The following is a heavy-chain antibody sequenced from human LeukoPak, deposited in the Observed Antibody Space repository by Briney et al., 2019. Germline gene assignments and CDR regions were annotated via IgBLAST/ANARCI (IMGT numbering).Heavy chain of an antibody. CDR3: ARVTGYSSGWEHY. Sequence: SETLSLTCTVSGGSISSYYWSWIRQPPGKGLEWIGYIYYSGSTNYNPSLKSRVTISVDTSKNQFSLKLSSVTAADTAVYYCARVTGYSSGWEHYWGQGTLVTVSS. CDR1: GGSISSYY. V-gene: IGHV4-59*01. D-gene: IGHD6-19*01. CDR2: IYYSGST. J-gene: IGHJ4*02.